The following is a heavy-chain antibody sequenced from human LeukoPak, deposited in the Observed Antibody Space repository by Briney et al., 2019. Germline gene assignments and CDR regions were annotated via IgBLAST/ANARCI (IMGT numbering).Heavy chain of an antibody. Sequence: SETLSLTCTVSGGSISSSSYYWGWIRQPPGKGLEWIGSIYYSGSTYYNPSLKSRVTISVDTSKNQFSLKLSSVTAADTAVYYCARVPYGSGSYYGMDVWGQGTTVTVSS. J-gene: IGHJ6*02. CDR1: GGSISSSSYY. CDR3: ARVPYGSGSYYGMDV. CDR2: IYYSGST. V-gene: IGHV4-39*07. D-gene: IGHD3-10*01.